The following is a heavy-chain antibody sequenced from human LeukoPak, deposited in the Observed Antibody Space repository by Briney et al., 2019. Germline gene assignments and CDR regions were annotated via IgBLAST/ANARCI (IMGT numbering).Heavy chain of an antibody. J-gene: IGHJ4*02. CDR1: GFTFSSYA. D-gene: IGHD6-19*01. CDR3: AKTTAGYSSGRYPGWPVDY. Sequence: GGSLRLSCAASGFTFSSYAIYWVRQAPGKGLEWVSGISGSGGDTYFADSVKGRFTISRDNFKNTVFLQMDSLRAEDTAEYYCAKTTAGYSSGRYPGWPVDYWGQGTLVTVSS. V-gene: IGHV3-23*01. CDR2: ISGSGGDT.